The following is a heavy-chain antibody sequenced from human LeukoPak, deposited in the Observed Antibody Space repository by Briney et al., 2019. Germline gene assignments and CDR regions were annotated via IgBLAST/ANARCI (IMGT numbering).Heavy chain of an antibody. D-gene: IGHD5-12*01. CDR1: GFTFSSYG. Sequence: GGSLRLSCAASGFTFSSYGMSWVRQAPGKGLEWVSAISGSGGSTYYADSVKGRFTISRDNSKSTLYLQMNSLRAEDTAVYYCAKAGYSFSLSDYWGQGTLVTVSS. CDR2: ISGSGGST. J-gene: IGHJ4*02. V-gene: IGHV3-23*01. CDR3: AKAGYSFSLSDY.